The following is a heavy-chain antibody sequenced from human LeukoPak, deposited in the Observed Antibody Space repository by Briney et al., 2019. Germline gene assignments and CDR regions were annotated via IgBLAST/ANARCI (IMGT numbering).Heavy chain of an antibody. J-gene: IGHJ1*01. V-gene: IGHV4-59*01. CDR3: AREERGYSYGRQYFQH. CDR2: IYYSGST. D-gene: IGHD5-18*01. CDR1: GGSISSYY. Sequence: PSETLSLTCTVSGGSISSYYWSWIRQPPGKGLEWIGYIYYSGSTNYNPSLKSRVTISVDTSKNQFSLKLSSVTAADTAVYYCAREERGYSYGRQYFQHWGQGTLVTVSS.